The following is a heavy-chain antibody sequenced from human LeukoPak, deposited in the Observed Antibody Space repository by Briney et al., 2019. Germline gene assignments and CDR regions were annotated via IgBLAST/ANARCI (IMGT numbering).Heavy chain of an antibody. CDR3: ARDDIYGDSTFDY. V-gene: IGHV3-21*01. CDR2: ISSSSSYI. CDR1: GFTFSSYS. J-gene: IGHJ4*02. Sequence: GGSLRLSCAASGFTFSSYSMNWVRQAPGKGLEWVSSISSSSSYIYYADSVKGRFTISRDNAKNSLYLQMNSLRAEDTAVYYCARDDIYGDSTFDYWGQGTLVTVSS. D-gene: IGHD4-17*01.